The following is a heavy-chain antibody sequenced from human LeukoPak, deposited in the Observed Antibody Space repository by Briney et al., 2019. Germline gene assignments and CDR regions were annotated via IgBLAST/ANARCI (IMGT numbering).Heavy chain of an antibody. D-gene: IGHD3-22*01. CDR2: IWYNGSNK. V-gene: IGHV3-33*01. Sequence: GRSLRLSCAASGFTFSSYGMHWVRQAPGKGLEWVAVIWYNGSNKYYADSVKGRFTISRDNSKNTLYLQMNSLRAEDTAVYYCARWYYYDRSGYSHFDYWGQGTLVTVSS. CDR3: ARWYYYDRSGYSHFDY. J-gene: IGHJ4*02. CDR1: GFTFSSYG.